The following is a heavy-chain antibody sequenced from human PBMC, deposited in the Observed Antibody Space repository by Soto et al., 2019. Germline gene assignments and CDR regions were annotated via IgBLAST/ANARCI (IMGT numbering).Heavy chain of an antibody. CDR3: AREGSGSQYSQYFEY. Sequence: QVQLVQSGAEVKKPGASVKVSCKTSGYTFSSYGISWVRQAPGQGLEWMGWISGYSGNTNYAQNLQGRVTMTTDTSXXTAYMELRSLRSDDTAVYYCAREGSGSQYSQYFEYWGQGTLVTVSA. D-gene: IGHD1-26*01. V-gene: IGHV1-18*01. CDR1: GYTFSSYG. J-gene: IGHJ4*02. CDR2: ISGYSGNT.